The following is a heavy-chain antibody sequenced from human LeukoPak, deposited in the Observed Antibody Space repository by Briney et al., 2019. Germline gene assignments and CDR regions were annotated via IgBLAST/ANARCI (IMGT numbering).Heavy chain of an antibody. J-gene: IGHJ4*02. CDR3: AXHRYYFDY. V-gene: IGHV3-21*01. D-gene: IGHD1-20*01. Sequence: PGGSLRLSCAASGFNFNSYTMNWVRQPPGKGLEWVSSITSSGNSQDYIDSVKGRFAISRDNTKNSLFLQMNNLRAEDTAIYFXAXHRYYFDYWGQGALVT. CDR1: GFNFNSYT. CDR2: ITSSGNSQ.